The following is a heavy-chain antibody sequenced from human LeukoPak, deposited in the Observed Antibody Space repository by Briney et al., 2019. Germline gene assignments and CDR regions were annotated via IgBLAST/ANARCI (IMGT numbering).Heavy chain of an antibody. D-gene: IGHD6-19*01. V-gene: IGHV3-7*01. Sequence: GGSLRLSCAASGFTFSSYWMSWVRQAPGKGLEWVANIKQDGSEKYYVDSVKGRFTISRDNAKNSLYLQMNSLRAEDTAVYYCARDPGIAVADYYFDYWGQGTMVTVSS. CDR3: ARDPGIAVADYYFDY. J-gene: IGHJ4*02. CDR1: GFTFSSYW. CDR2: IKQDGSEK.